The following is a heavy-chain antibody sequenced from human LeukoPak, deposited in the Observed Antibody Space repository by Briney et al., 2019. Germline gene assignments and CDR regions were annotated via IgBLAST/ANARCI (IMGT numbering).Heavy chain of an antibody. V-gene: IGHV3-7*01. D-gene: IGHD1-26*01. J-gene: IGHJ4*02. CDR1: GFIFSSHW. Sequence: GGSLRLSCAASGFIFSSHWMSWVRQAPGKGLEWVANINLDGNDKNRVDSVKGRFTISRDNARNSLYLQMNSLRAEDTAMYYCVRSGSYFSKWGQGTLVTVSS. CDR2: INLDGNDK. CDR3: VRSGSYFSK.